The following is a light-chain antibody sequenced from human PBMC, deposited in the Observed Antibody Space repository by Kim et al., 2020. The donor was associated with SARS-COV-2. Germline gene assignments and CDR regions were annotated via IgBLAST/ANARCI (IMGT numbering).Light chain of an antibody. CDR1: ALSKQH. CDR3: QSVDSSGIYRV. J-gene: IGLJ3*02. CDR2: KDN. Sequence: SPGQTARITCSGDALSKQHAYWYQQRPGQAPILVIYKDNERPSGIPERFYGSSSGTSVTLIIGGVQAEDEADYYCQSVDSSGIYRVFGGGTQLTVL. V-gene: IGLV3-25*03.